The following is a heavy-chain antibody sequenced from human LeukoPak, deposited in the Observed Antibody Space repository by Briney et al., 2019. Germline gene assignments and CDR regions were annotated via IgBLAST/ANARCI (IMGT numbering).Heavy chain of an antibody. Sequence: ASVKVSCKASGYTFTGYYMHWVRQAPGQGLEWMGWINPNSGGTNYAQKFQGRVTMTRDTSISTAYMELSRLRSDDTAVYYCARVPKLRDAFDIWGQGTMVTVSS. V-gene: IGHV1-2*02. D-gene: IGHD6-6*01. CDR2: INPNSGGT. CDR3: ARVPKLRDAFDI. J-gene: IGHJ3*02. CDR1: GYTFTGYY.